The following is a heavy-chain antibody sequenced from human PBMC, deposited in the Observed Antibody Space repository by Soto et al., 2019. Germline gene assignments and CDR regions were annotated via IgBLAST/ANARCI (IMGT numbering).Heavy chain of an antibody. J-gene: IGHJ4*02. CDR2: IIPILGIA. CDR1: GGTFSSYT. V-gene: IGHV1-69*02. CDR3: ASRGYSGYDRDY. Sequence: SVKLSCKACGGTFSSYTISWVRQAPGQGLEWMGRIIPILGIANYAQKFQGRVTITADKSTSTAYMELSSLRSEDTAVYYCASRGYSGYDRDYWGQGTLVTVSS. D-gene: IGHD5-12*01.